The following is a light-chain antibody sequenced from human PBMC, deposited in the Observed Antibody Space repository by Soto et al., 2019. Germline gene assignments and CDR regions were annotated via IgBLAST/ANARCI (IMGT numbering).Light chain of an antibody. Sequence: AVVTQEPSLTVSPGGTITLTCASSTGAVTSGSYPNWLQQKPGQAPRGLIYSTSYRHSWTPARFSGSLLGGKAALTLSGVQPEDEADYYCLLYFGDAQVFGGGTKLTVL. J-gene: IGLJ2*01. CDR1: TGAVTSGSY. V-gene: IGLV7-43*01. CDR2: STS. CDR3: LLYFGDAQV.